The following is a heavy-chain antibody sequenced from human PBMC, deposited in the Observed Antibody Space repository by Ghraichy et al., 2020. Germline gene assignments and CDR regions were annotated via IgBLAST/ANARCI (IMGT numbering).Heavy chain of an antibody. CDR3: VRDATAPNFDA. CDR2: IAKDGRQE. CDR1: GFPFHVYW. D-gene: IGHD5-18*01. J-gene: IGHJ4*02. Sequence: GGSLRLSCAASGFPFHVYWMSWVRQAPGKGLEWVANIAKDGRQEYYADSLKGRFSISKDNTKNSLYLQMNSLRAEDTALYYCVRDATAPNFDAWGQGTLVTVSS. V-gene: IGHV3-7*01.